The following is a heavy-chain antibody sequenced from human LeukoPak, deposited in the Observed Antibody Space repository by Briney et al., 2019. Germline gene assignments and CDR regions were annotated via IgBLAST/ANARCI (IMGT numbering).Heavy chain of an antibody. J-gene: IGHJ1*01. CDR2: TRNKANSYTT. V-gene: IGHV3-72*01. CDR3: ARDLYSSGWYTGFQH. D-gene: IGHD6-19*01. Sequence: GGSLRLSCAASGFTFSDHYMDWVRQAPGKGLEWVGRTRNKANSYTTEYAASVKGRFTISRDDSKNSLYLQMNSLKTEDTAVYYCARDLYSSGWYTGFQHWGQGTLVTVSS. CDR1: GFTFSDHY.